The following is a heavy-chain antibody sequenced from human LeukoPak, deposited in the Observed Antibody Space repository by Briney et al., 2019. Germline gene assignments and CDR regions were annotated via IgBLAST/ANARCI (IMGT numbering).Heavy chain of an antibody. D-gene: IGHD3-22*01. CDR1: GFTFSSYA. CDR2: ITSSGATT. J-gene: IGHJ4*02. CDR3: EKDRPNYYGSNGHYYKLNGDC. V-gene: IGHV3-23*01. Sequence: PGGSLRLSCAASGFTFSSYAMSWGRPAPGKGLEWVSSITSSGATTYYADSVKGRCTISRDNSDNTLYLQMNSLRAEDTAVYYCEKDRPNYYGSNGHYYKLNGDCWGQGTLVTVSS.